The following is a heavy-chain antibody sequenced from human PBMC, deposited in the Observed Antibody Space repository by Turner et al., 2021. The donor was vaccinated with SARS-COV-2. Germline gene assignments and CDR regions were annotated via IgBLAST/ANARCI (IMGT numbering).Heavy chain of an antibody. CDR1: GYTLTELS. J-gene: IGHJ5*02. CDR2: FDPEDGET. CDR3: ATGYQLRVNWFDP. Sequence: QVQLVQSGAEVNKPGASVKVSCNISGYTLTELSMYWVRQAPGKGLEWMGGFDPEDGETIYAQNFQGRVTMTEDTSTDTAYMELSSLRSEDTAVYDCATGYQLRVNWFDPWGQGTLVTVSS. D-gene: IGHD2-2*01. V-gene: IGHV1-24*01.